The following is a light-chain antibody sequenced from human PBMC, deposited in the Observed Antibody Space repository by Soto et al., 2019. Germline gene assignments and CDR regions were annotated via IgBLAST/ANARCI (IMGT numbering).Light chain of an antibody. CDR2: GAS. Sequence: EIVMTQSPATLSVSPGERATLSCRASQSVSSNLAWYQQKPGQAPRLLIYGASTRATGIPARFSGSGSGTEFTLTISSLQSEDFAFYYCQQHNNWPRTFGPGTKVDIK. V-gene: IGKV3-15*01. J-gene: IGKJ3*01. CDR3: QQHNNWPRT. CDR1: QSVSSN.